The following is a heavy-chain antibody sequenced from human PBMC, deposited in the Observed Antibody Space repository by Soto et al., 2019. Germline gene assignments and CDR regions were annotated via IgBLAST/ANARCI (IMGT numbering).Heavy chain of an antibody. V-gene: IGHV4-34*01. CDR1: GGSFSGYY. CDR2: INHSGST. D-gene: IGHD6-13*01. J-gene: IGHJ6*02. Sequence: SETLSLTCAVYGGSFSGYYWSWIRQPPGKGLEWIGEINHSGSTNYNPSLTSRVTISVDTSKNQFSLKLSSVTAADTAVYYCARGRYSSSWYYYSYYGTDVWGQGTTVTV. CDR3: ARGRYSSSWYYYSYYGTDV.